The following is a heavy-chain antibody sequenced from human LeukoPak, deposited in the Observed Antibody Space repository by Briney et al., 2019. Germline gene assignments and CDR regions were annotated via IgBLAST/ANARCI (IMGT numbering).Heavy chain of an antibody. CDR1: GYTFTGYY. J-gene: IGHJ5*02. V-gene: IGHV1-2*02. Sequence: ASVRVSCKASGYTFTGYYMHWVRQAPGQGLEWMGWINPNSGGANYAQKFQGRVTMTRDTSISTAYMELSRLRSDDTAVYYCARGTPSSGWSANWFDPWGQGTLVTVSS. CDR2: INPNSGGA. CDR3: ARGTPSSGWSANWFDP. D-gene: IGHD6-19*01.